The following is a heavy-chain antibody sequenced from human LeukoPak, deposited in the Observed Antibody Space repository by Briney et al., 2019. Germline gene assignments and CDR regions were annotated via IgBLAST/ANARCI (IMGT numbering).Heavy chain of an antibody. CDR2: IYYTGST. J-gene: IGHJ4*02. Sequence: ASETLSLTCSVSGGSISGSGYYWAWIRQPPGKGLEWIGSIYYTGSTHYNSSLKSRVTMSADTSKNQFSLKLSSVTAADTAVYYCASPLGGFDNWGQGTLVTVSS. V-gene: IGHV4-39*01. CDR3: ASPLGGFDN. D-gene: IGHD3-16*01. CDR1: GGSISGSGYY.